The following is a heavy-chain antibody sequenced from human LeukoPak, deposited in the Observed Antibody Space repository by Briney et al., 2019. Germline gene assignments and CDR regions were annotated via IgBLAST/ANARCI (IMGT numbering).Heavy chain of an antibody. CDR1: GFTFSSYS. CDR3: ASAMVVRGLDV. V-gene: IGHV3-21*01. CDR2: ISNNFYI. J-gene: IGHJ6*02. Sequence: GGSLRLTCAASGFTFSSYSMNWVRQAPGKGLEWVSSISNNFYIYYADSVKGRFTISRDNAKNSLYLQMNSLRAEDTAVYYCASAMVVRGLDVWGQGTTVTVSS. D-gene: IGHD3-10*01.